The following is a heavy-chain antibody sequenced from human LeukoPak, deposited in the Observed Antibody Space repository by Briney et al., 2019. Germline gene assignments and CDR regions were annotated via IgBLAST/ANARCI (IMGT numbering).Heavy chain of an antibody. V-gene: IGHV3-48*03. CDR1: GFLFSSFE. D-gene: IGHD3-9*01. CDR2: ISSSGITI. Sequence: GGSLRLSCAASGFLFSSFEVNWVRQAPGKGLEWVSYISSSGITIYYADSVEGRFTISRDNSKNTLYLQMNSLRAEDTAVYYCARGPFYNILTGFRGRFLGFDSWGQGTLVTVSS. CDR3: ARGPFYNILTGFRGRFLGFDS. J-gene: IGHJ4*02.